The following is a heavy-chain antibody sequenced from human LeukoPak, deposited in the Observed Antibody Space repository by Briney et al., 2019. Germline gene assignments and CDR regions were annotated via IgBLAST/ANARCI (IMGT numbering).Heavy chain of an antibody. V-gene: IGHV4-59*08. J-gene: IGHJ5*02. Sequence: SETLSLTCTVPGGSISSYYWSWIRQPPGKGLEWIGYIYYSGSTNYNPSLKSRVTISVDTSKNQFSLKLSSVTAADTAVYYCARVLGYCTNGVCYKNWFDPWGQGTLVTVSS. CDR3: ARVLGYCTNGVCYKNWFDP. CDR2: IYYSGST. CDR1: GGSISSYY. D-gene: IGHD2-8*01.